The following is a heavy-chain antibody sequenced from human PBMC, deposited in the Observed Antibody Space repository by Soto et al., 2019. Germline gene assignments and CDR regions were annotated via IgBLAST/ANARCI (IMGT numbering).Heavy chain of an antibody. CDR2: IYYSGST. CDR1: GGSISSYY. J-gene: IGHJ4*02. CDR3: ARTRSDSGYDWDFDY. Sequence: SETLSLTCTVSGGSISSYYWSWIRQPPGKGLEWIGYIYYSGSTNYNPSLKSRVTISVDTSKNQFSLKLSSVTAADTAVYYCARTRSDSGYDWDFDYWGQGTLVTVSS. V-gene: IGHV4-59*08. D-gene: IGHD5-12*01.